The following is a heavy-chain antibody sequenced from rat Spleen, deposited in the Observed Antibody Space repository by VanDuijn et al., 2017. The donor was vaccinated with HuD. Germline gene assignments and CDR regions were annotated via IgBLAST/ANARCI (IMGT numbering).Heavy chain of an antibody. CDR1: GFSLTSYH. CDR3: ARAARGMYTTDYPYVMDA. Sequence: QVQLKESGPGLVQPSQTLSLTCTVSGFSLTSYHVSWVRQPPGKGLEWMGVIWTGGSTAYNSLLKSRLSISRDTSKSQVFLKMNSLQTEDTATYYCARAARGMYTTDYPYVMDAWGQGASVTVSS. J-gene: IGHJ4*01. D-gene: IGHD1-6*01. CDR2: IWTGGST. V-gene: IGHV2-43*01.